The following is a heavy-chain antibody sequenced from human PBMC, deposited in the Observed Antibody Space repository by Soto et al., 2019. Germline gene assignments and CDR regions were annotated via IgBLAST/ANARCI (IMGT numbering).Heavy chain of an antibody. CDR2: IYPKSGGT. CDR1: GYTFSDHY. CDR3: ARITNAYSRRGSPVEGGLEA. J-gene: IGHJ6*01. Sequence: QVQLVQSAAEVKKPGASLKVSCKASGYTFSDHYIHWMRQAPGQGLEGMGWIYPKSGGTKVAAHLHGRDTVTGDTSISTAYLDQSTVTSNDTAQYYCARITNAYSRRGSPVEGGLEAWGQGTKVTGS. V-gene: IGHV1-2*02. D-gene: IGHD1-1*01.